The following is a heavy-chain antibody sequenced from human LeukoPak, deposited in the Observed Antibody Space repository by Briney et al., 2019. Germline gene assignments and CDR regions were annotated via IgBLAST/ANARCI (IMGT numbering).Heavy chain of an antibody. CDR2: IYYSGRP. Sequence: SETLSLTCTVSGGSISSGGYYWSWVRQHPGKGLEWIGYIYYSGRPYYNPSLKSRVTISVDTSKNQFSLNLTSVTAADTAVYYCARDIRPYNWFDPWGQGTLVTVSS. CDR3: ARDIRPYNWFDP. CDR1: GGSISSGGYY. D-gene: IGHD2-2*02. V-gene: IGHV4-31*03. J-gene: IGHJ5*02.